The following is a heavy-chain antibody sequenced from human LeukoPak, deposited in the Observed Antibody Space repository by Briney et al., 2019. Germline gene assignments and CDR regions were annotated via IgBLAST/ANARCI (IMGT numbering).Heavy chain of an antibody. CDR1: GYTFTSYD. CDR2: MNPNSGNT. Sequence: ASVKVSCKASGYTFTSYDINWVRQATGQGLEWMGWMNPNSGNTGYAQKFQGRVTMTRNTSISTAYMELSSLRPEDTAVYYCARGKGSGWYRRYYYYGMDVWGQGTTVTVSS. J-gene: IGHJ6*02. D-gene: IGHD6-19*01. CDR3: ARGKGSGWYRRYYYYGMDV. V-gene: IGHV1-8*01.